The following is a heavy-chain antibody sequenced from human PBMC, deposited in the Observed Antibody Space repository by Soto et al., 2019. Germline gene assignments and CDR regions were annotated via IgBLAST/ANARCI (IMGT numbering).Heavy chain of an antibody. CDR2: IYWDDDK. Sequence: QITLKESGPMLIRPTQTLTLTCTFSGFSLSSSVGAVGWIRQPPGKALEWLALIYWDDDKAYSPSLKNTLTISKDTSKTQGVLTVTNVRPVDAGTYFCAHASPHNSSLWFFDFWGLGALVSVSS. D-gene: IGHD6-13*01. V-gene: IGHV2-5*02. J-gene: IGHJ4*02. CDR1: GFSLSSSVGA. CDR3: AHASPHNSSLWFFDF.